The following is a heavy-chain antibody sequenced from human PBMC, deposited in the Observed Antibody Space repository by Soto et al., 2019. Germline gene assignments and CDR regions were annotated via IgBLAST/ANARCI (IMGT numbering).Heavy chain of an antibody. V-gene: IGHV1-3*01. Sequence: GASVKVSCKGSCYTFTLYGFHWVRQAPGQRLEWMGWINAGNGNTKYSQKFQGRVTITRDTSASTAYMELSSLRSEDTAVYYCGYGDWFDPWGQGTLVTVSS. D-gene: IGHD3-16*01. J-gene: IGHJ5*02. CDR3: GYGDWFDP. CDR2: INAGNGNT. CDR1: CYTFTLYG.